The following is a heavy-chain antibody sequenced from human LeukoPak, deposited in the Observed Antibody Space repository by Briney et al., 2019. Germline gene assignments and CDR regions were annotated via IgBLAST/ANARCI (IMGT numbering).Heavy chain of an antibody. CDR2: IYHSGST. V-gene: IGHV4-38-2*01. CDR1: GYSLSSGYY. J-gene: IGHJ4*02. CDR3: ARADRITGTDFDY. D-gene: IGHD1-20*01. Sequence: SETLSLTCAVSGYSLSSGYYWGWIRQPPGKGLEWIGSIYHSGSTYYNPSLKSRVTISVDTSKNQFSLKLSSVTAADTAVYYCARADRITGTDFDYWGQGTLVTVSS.